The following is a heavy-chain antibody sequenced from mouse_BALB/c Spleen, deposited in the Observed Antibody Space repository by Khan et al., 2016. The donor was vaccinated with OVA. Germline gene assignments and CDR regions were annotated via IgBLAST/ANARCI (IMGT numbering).Heavy chain of an antibody. CDR3: TRPAYDGYYDY. Sequence: VQLQESGPELVRPGVSVKISCKGSGYTFTDYAMHWVKQSHAKSLEWIGLISTYSGNTNYNQKFKGKATMTVDKSSSTAYMELARLTSEDSAMYYCTRPAYDGYYDYWGQGTTLTVSS. V-gene: IGHV1S137*01. D-gene: IGHD2-3*01. J-gene: IGHJ2*01. CDR2: ISTYSGNT. CDR1: GYTFTDYA.